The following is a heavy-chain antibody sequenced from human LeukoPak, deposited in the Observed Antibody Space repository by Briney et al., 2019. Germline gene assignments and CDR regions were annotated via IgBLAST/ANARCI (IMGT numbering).Heavy chain of an antibody. CDR2: VSYDGSTR. V-gene: IGHV3-30*04. D-gene: IGHD6-19*01. J-gene: IGHJ4*02. Sequence: GGSLRLACAASGFIFSTHPMHWVRQAPGKGLEWVAFVSYDGSTRYYADSVRGRFTISRDNSKNTLYLQMNSLRAEDTAIYYCAKAGQWLADFDYWGQGTLVTVSS. CDR3: AKAGQWLADFDY. CDR1: GFIFSTHP.